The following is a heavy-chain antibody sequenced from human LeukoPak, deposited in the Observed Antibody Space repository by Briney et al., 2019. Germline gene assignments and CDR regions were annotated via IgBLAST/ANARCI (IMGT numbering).Heavy chain of an antibody. D-gene: IGHD5-18*01. CDR3: ATGFGGYSYGFDY. CDR1: GYTLTELS. J-gene: IGHJ4*02. CDR2: FDLEDGET. Sequence: ASVKVSCKVSGYTLTELSMHWARQAPGEGLEWMGGFDLEDGETIYAQKFQGRVTVTEDTSADTAYMDLSSLTSEDTAVYYCATGFGGYSYGFDYWGQGTLVTVSS. V-gene: IGHV1-24*01.